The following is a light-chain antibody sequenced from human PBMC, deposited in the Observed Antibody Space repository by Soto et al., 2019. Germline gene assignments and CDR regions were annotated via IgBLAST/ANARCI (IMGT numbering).Light chain of an antibody. CDR1: QSVLHSSNNKNY. J-gene: IGKJ2*01. CDR2: WAS. Sequence: DIVMTQSPDSLAVSLGEKATINCKSSQSVLHSSNNKNYLAWYQQRPGQPPKLVTNWASTRESGVPDRFSGSGSGTHFSLTISSLQAEDVAVYYCQQFYCPPYTFGQGTTLEIK. V-gene: IGKV4-1*01. CDR3: QQFYCPPYT.